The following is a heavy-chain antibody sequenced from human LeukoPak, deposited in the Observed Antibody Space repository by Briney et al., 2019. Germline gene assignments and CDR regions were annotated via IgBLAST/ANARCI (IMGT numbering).Heavy chain of an antibody. V-gene: IGHV3-11*03. Sequence: PGGSLRLSCAASGFTFSDYYMSWIRQAPGKGLEWVSYISSSSYRSHADSVKGRFTISRDNAKTSLYLQMNSLRAEDTAVYYCARISGSYVFDYWGQGTLVTVSS. CDR3: ARISGSYVFDY. CDR2: ISSSSYR. CDR1: GFTFSDYY. J-gene: IGHJ4*02. D-gene: IGHD1-26*01.